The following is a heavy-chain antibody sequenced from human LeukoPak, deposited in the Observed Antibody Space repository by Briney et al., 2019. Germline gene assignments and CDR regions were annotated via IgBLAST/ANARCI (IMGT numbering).Heavy chain of an antibody. CDR3: AAVGRSSRPGY. CDR1: GLTFTTYE. J-gene: IGHJ4*02. Sequence: GGSLRLSCAASGLTFTTYEMNWVRRAPGKGLEWVSYISRGGNSIYYADSVKGRFTISRENAKNSLYLQMNRMRAGDTAVYYCAAVGRSSRPGYWGQGTLVTVYS. V-gene: IGHV3-48*03. D-gene: IGHD6-6*01. CDR2: ISRGGNSI.